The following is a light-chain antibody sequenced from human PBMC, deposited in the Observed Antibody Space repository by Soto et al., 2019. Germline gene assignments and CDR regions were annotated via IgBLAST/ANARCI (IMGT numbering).Light chain of an antibody. J-gene: IGKJ5*01. Sequence: DIQMTQSPSFVSASVGDRVTITCRASQGISRWLAWYQQRPGKAPELLIYGASSFQSGVPSRFSGSGSGTDSTLTISILQPEDFATYYCQQANSFPLTFGQGTRLEIK. V-gene: IGKV1-12*01. CDR1: QGISRW. CDR2: GAS. CDR3: QQANSFPLT.